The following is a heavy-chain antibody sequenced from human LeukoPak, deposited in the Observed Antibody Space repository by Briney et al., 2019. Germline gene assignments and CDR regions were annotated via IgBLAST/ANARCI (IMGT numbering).Heavy chain of an antibody. Sequence: SETLSLTCTVSGGSISSGSYYWSWIRQPAGKGLEWIGRIYTSGSTNYNPSLKSRVTISVDTSKNQFSLKLSSVTAADTAVYYCARDYCSSTSCYFDNWFDPWGQGTLVTVFS. J-gene: IGHJ5*02. CDR3: ARDYCSSTSCYFDNWFDP. CDR2: IYTSGST. V-gene: IGHV4-61*02. CDR1: GGSISSGSYY. D-gene: IGHD2-2*01.